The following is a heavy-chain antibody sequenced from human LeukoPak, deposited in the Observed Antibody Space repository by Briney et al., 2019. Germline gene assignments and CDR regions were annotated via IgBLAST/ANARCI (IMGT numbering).Heavy chain of an antibody. J-gene: IGHJ4*02. V-gene: IGHV4-61*02. D-gene: IGHD3-22*01. CDR1: GGSISSGSYY. Sequence: PSETLSLTCTVSGGSISSGSYYWSWIRQPAGKGLEWIGRIYTSGSTNYNPSLKSRVTISVDTSKNQFSLKLSSVTAADTAVYYCARGDRSVSPTLIDYWGQGTLVTVSS. CDR3: ARGDRSVSPTLIDY. CDR2: IYTSGST.